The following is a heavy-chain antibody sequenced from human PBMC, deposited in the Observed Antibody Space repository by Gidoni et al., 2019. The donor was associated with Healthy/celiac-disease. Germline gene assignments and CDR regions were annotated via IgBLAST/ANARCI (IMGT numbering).Heavy chain of an antibody. CDR2: ISWNSGSI. J-gene: IGHJ4*02. Sequence: VQLVESGGGLVQPGRSLRLSCAASGFTFADYAMHWFRQAPGKGLEWVSGISWNSGSIGYADSVKGRFTISRDNAKNSLYLQMNSLRAEDTALYYCAKDGRRVAAAGAGYYFDYWGQGTLVTVSS. CDR3: AKDGRRVAAAGAGYYFDY. D-gene: IGHD6-13*01. CDR1: GFTFADYA. V-gene: IGHV3-9*01.